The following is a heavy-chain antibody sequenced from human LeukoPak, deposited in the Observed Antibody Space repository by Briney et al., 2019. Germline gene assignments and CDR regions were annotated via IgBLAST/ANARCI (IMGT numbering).Heavy chain of an antibody. CDR3: ARDGYYYYMDV. J-gene: IGHJ6*03. Sequence: SETLSLTCTVSGGSISSSSYYWGWIRQPPEKGLEWIGSIYYSGSTYYNPSLKSRVTISVDTSKNQFSLKLSSVTAADTAVYYCARDGYYYYMDVWGKGTTVTVSS. CDR1: GGSISSSSYY. CDR2: IYYSGST. V-gene: IGHV4-39*07.